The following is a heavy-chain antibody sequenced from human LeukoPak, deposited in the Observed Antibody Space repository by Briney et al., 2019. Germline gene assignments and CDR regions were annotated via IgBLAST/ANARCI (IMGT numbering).Heavy chain of an antibody. J-gene: IGHJ3*02. V-gene: IGHV1-46*01. CDR1: GYTFTNYY. Sequence: GASVKVSCKASGYTFTNYYIYWVRQAPGQGLEWMGIINPSGSSTSYAQKFQGRVTMTRDTSTSTVYMELSSLRSEDTAVYYCAGGTTNTKGAFDMWGQGTMVTVSS. D-gene: IGHD2-8*01. CDR2: INPSGSST. CDR3: AGGTTNTKGAFDM.